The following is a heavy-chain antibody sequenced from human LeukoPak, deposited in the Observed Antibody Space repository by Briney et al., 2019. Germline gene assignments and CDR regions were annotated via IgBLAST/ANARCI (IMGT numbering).Heavy chain of an antibody. CDR3: ARQPPGSGYQYRYYFDY. V-gene: IGHV4-31*03. D-gene: IGHD3-22*01. J-gene: IGHJ4*02. CDR1: GGSVNSGGYY. CDR2: IYFSGST. Sequence: SETLSLTCTVSGGSVNSGGYYWSWIRQYPGRGLEWLGYIYFSGSTFYNPSFESRVFISLDTSKNQFSLSLSSVTAADTAIYYCARQPPGSGYQYRYYFDYWGQGTLVTVSS.